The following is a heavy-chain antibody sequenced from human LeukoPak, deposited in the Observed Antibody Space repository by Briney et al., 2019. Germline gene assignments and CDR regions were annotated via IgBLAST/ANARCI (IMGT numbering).Heavy chain of an antibody. J-gene: IGHJ4*02. CDR3: GRDGSSFIDY. V-gene: IGHV1-2*02. Sequence: ASVKVSCKASGYTFTGYYMHWVRQAPGQGLEWMGWINPNSGVTNYAQKFQGRVTMTRDTSISTAYVELRRLTSDDTAVYYCGRDGSSFIDYWGQGTLVTVSS. D-gene: IGHD6-13*01. CDR1: GYTFTGYY. CDR2: INPNSGVT.